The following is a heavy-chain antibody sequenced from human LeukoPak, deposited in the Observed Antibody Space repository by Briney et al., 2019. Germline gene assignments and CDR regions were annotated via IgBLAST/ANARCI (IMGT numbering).Heavy chain of an antibody. D-gene: IGHD3-22*01. CDR2: IYYSGST. J-gene: IGHJ3*02. V-gene: IGHV4-59*08. CDR1: GGSISSYY. CDR3: ASRTNYYDSSGWRAFDI. Sequence: PSETLSLTCTGSGGSISSYYWSWIRQPPGKGLEWIGYIYYSGSTNYNPSLKSRVTISVDTSKNQFSLKLSSVTAADTAVYYGASRTNYYDSSGWRAFDIWGQGTMVTVSS.